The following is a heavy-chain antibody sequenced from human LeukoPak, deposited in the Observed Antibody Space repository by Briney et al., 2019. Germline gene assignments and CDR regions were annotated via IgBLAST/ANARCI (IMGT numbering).Heavy chain of an antibody. Sequence: PGGSLRLSCAASGFTVSSNYMSWVRQAPGKWLEWVSIIYSSGNTYYADSVKGRFTISRDNSKNTLYLQMNSLRAEDTAVYYCATMTTVIMGGYYYGMDVWGQGTTVTVSS. V-gene: IGHV3-53*01. CDR2: IYSSGNT. CDR3: ATMTTVIMGGYYYGMDV. CDR1: GFTVSSNY. J-gene: IGHJ6*02. D-gene: IGHD4-17*01.